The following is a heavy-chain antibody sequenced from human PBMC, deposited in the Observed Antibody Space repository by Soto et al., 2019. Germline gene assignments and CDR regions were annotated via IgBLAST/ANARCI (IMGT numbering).Heavy chain of an antibody. V-gene: IGHV3-30*18. D-gene: IGHD3-10*01. J-gene: IGHJ6*02. CDR1: AFTFASYG. CDR2: ISYDGSNK. Sequence: PGGSLRVCCAVSAFTFASYGVLWVRQAPGRGLGWVAVISYDGSNKFYVDYVKGRFTISRDNSKNTLYLQMNSLRAEDTAVYYCAKARGSGNHGMDVWGQGTTVTVSS. CDR3: AKARGSGNHGMDV.